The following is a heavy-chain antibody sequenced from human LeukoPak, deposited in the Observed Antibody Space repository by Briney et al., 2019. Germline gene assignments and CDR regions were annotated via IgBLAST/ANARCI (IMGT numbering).Heavy chain of an antibody. Sequence: GVTLRLSCAVSGRRFSDSYMSWIRQAPGQGLEWESDISSSGSTTNYKASVKGRFTISRDNAKNSLYLQMNTLRVEDTAVYYCVRSRGAGPGAHFDYWGQGTLVTVSS. CDR1: GRRFSDSY. CDR3: VRSRGAGPGAHFDY. V-gene: IGHV3-11*01. J-gene: IGHJ4*02. D-gene: IGHD6-19*01. CDR2: ISSSGSTT.